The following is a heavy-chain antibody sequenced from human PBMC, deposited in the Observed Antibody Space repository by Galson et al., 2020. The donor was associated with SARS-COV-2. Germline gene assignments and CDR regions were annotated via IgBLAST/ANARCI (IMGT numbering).Heavy chain of an antibody. Sequence: ETSETLSLTCTVSGGSISSGGYYWSWIRQHPGKGLEWIGYIYYSGSTYYNPSLKSRVTISVDTSKNQFSLKLSSVTAADTAVYYCARGGYCSGGSCYSNYYYYGMDVWGQGTTVTVSS. D-gene: IGHD2-15*01. J-gene: IGHJ6*02. CDR3: ARGGYCSGGSCYSNYYYYGMDV. CDR2: IYYSGST. CDR1: GGSISSGGYY. V-gene: IGHV4-31*03.